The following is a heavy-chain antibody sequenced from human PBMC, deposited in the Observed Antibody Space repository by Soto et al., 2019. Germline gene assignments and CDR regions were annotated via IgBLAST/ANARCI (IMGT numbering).Heavy chain of an antibody. Sequence: QVQLQESGPGLVRASGTLSLTCAVSGVSISSNRWWRWVRQPPGEGLEWIGELDHSGTTNYNPSRKRGVTTSIDNSKSQLALIWTSVTAADTAVYYCAAGGSYCSTTGCLYWYLDLRGRGTRVTVSS. CDR2: LDHSGTT. CDR3: AAGGSYCSTTGCLYWYLDL. J-gene: IGHJ2*01. D-gene: IGHD2-2*01. CDR1: GVSISSNRW. V-gene: IGHV4-4*02.